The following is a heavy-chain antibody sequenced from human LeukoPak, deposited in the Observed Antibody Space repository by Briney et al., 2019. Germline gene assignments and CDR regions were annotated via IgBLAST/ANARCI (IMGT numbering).Heavy chain of an antibody. V-gene: IGHV1-18*01. CDR2: ISIYNGKI. J-gene: IGHJ4*02. CDR1: GYTFTSYG. D-gene: IGHD3-10*01. CDR3: ARKFLGSRGYYFDY. Sequence: ASVKVSCKASGYTFTSYGISWVRQAPGQGLEWMGWISIYNGKINYAQKFQGRVNMTRNTSISTAYMELSSLRSEDTAVYYCARKFLGSRGYYFDYWGQGTLVTVSS.